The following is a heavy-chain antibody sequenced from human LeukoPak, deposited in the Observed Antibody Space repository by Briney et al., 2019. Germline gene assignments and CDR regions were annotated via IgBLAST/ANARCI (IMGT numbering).Heavy chain of an antibody. Sequence: GGSLRLSCAASGFTFSSYGMHWVRQAPGKGLVWVSRINSDGSSTSYADSVKGRFTISRDNAKNTLYLQMNSLRAEDTAVYYCARGSSSWAPFDYWGQGTLVTVSS. J-gene: IGHJ4*02. D-gene: IGHD6-13*01. CDR2: INSDGSST. CDR3: ARGSSSWAPFDY. CDR1: GFTFSSYG. V-gene: IGHV3-74*01.